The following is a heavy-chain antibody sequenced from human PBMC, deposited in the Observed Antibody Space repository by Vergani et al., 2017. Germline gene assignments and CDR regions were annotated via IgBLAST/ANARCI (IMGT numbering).Heavy chain of an antibody. Sequence: QVQLVESGSGLVKPSQTLSLTCAVSGDSITNGGFSWNWIRQPPGKGPEWIGYIFPSGNSDYNPSLKNRVSISLDKSKNQFSLWVNSVTAADTAVYFCARASLRALVGYYYYMDVWGKGKTVVVSS. J-gene: IGHJ6*03. CDR1: GDSITNGGFS. D-gene: IGHD3-16*02. CDR3: ARASLRALVGYYYYMDV. CDR2: IFPSGNS. V-gene: IGHV4-30-2*01.